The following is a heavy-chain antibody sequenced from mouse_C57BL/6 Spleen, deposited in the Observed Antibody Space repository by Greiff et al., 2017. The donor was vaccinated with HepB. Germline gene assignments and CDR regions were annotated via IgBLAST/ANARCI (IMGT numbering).Heavy chain of an antibody. J-gene: IGHJ4*01. CDR3: ARNWELRLSYAMDY. CDR1: GFSLTSYG. Sequence: VQGVESGPGLVQPSQSLSITCTVSGFSLTSYGVHWVRQSPGKGLEWLGVIWSGGSTDYNAAFISRLSISKDNSKSQVFFKMNSLQADDTAIYYCARNWELRLSYAMDYWGQGTSVTVSS. V-gene: IGHV2-2*01. CDR2: IWSGGST. D-gene: IGHD3-2*02.